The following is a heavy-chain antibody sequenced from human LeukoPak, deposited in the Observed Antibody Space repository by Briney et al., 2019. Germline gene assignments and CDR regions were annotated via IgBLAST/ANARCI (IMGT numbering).Heavy chain of an antibody. CDR1: GYTLTELS. CDR2: FDPEDGET. D-gene: IGHD3-9*01. CDR3: ATGRYFARGEDYYYYGMDV. V-gene: IGHV1-24*01. J-gene: IGHJ6*02. Sequence: GASVKVSCKVSGYTLTELSMHWVRQAPGKGLEWMGGFDPEDGETIYARKFQGRVTMTEDTSTDTAYMELSSLRSEDTAVYYCATGRYFARGEDYYYYGMDVWGQGTTVTVSS.